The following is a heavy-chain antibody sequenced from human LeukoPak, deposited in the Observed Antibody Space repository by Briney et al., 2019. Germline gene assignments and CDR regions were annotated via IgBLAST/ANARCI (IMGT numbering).Heavy chain of an antibody. D-gene: IGHD6-13*01. Sequence: GGSLRLSCAASGFTFSTYWMTWARQAPGKGLEWVATIKPDGSEEYYVDSVKGRFTISRDNAKNSLYLQMNSLRVEDTAVYYCARGRYSSSWFDYWGQGTLVIVSS. CDR1: GFTFSTYW. CDR3: ARGRYSSSWFDY. J-gene: IGHJ4*02. CDR2: IKPDGSEE. V-gene: IGHV3-7*04.